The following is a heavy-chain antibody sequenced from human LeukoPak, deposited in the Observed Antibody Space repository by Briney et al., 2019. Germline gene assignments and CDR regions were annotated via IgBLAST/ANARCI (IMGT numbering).Heavy chain of an antibody. CDR2: IYYSGST. V-gene: IGHV4-39*07. CDR3: TREGYSSPDY. CDR1: GGSISSTRYY. Sequence: SSETLSLTCTVSGGSISSTRYYWGWIRQPPGKGLEWIGSIYYSGSTNYNPSLKSRVTISMGTSKNQFSLKLSAVTAADTAVYYCTREGYSSPDYWGQGTLVTVSS. D-gene: IGHD5-18*01. J-gene: IGHJ4*02.